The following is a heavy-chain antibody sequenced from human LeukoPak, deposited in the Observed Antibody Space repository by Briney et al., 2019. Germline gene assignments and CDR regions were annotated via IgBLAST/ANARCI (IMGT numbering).Heavy chain of an antibody. V-gene: IGHV3-30*04. CDR1: GFTFSSYA. CDR2: ISYDGSNK. Sequence: GGSLRLSCAASGFTFSSYAMHWVRQAPGKGLEWVAVISYDGSNKYYADSVKGRFTIPRDNSKNTLYLQMNSLRAEDTAVYYCARIFTVTTSGDDYWGQGTLVTVSS. CDR3: ARIFTVTTSGDDY. D-gene: IGHD4-17*01. J-gene: IGHJ4*02.